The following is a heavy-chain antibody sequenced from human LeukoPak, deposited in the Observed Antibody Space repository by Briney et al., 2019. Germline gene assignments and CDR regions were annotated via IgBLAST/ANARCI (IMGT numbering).Heavy chain of an antibody. D-gene: IGHD6-19*01. V-gene: IGHV4-30-4*07. CDR1: GVAISRGGYA. J-gene: IGHJ5*02. CDR3: VRGRYSSGWFKDKNWFEP. Sequence: SETLSLTCAVSGVAISRGGYAGNWIRQPPGKGLEWIAYIYHSGTTYYNPSLKSRATISVDTSKNQFSLKLSSVTAADTAVYYCVRGRYSSGWFKDKNWFEPWGQGIPVTVSS. CDR2: IYHSGTT.